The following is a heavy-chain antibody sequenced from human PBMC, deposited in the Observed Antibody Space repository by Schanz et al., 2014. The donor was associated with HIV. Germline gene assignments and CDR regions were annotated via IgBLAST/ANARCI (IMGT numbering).Heavy chain of an antibody. CDR3: ALSRPSGYGGSWYFDL. CDR1: GFTFSSSW. Sequence: EVQLVESGGGLVQPGGSLKLSCAASGFTFSSSWMHWVRQAPGKGLVWVSHIDTDWSTNYADSVKGRFTISRDNSKNTLYLQMNSLRAEDTAVYYCALSRPSGYGGSWYFDLWGRGTLVAVSS. J-gene: IGHJ2*01. CDR2: IDTDWST. D-gene: IGHD2-15*01. V-gene: IGHV3-74*01.